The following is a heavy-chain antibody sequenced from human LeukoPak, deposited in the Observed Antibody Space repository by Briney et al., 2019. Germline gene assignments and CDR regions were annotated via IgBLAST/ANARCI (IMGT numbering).Heavy chain of an antibody. V-gene: IGHV3-23*01. CDR3: AKDGYDYYYYMDV. CDR1: GFTFSSYA. J-gene: IGHJ6*03. Sequence: GGSLRLSCAASGFTFSSYAMSWVRQAPGKGLEWVSAISGSGGTTYYADSVKGRFTISRDNSKNTLYLQMNSLRAEDTAVYYCAKDGYDYYYYMDVWGRGTAVTVSS. CDR2: ISGSGGTT.